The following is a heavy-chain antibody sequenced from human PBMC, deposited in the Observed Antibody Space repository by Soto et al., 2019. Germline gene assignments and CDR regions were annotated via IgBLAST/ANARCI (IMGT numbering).Heavy chain of an antibody. Sequence: QVQLVESGGGVVQPGTSLRLSCAASGFTFSSYAMHWVRQAPGKGLEWVGLISSDGTTKGRFTISRDNSKNTLYLQIISLRVEDTAVYYCARDSNYYDTSTRYFQHWGQGTLVSVSS. V-gene: IGHV3-30-3*01. CDR2: ISSDGTT. CDR1: GFTFSSYA. CDR3: ARDSNYYDTSTRYFQH. D-gene: IGHD3-22*01. J-gene: IGHJ1*01.